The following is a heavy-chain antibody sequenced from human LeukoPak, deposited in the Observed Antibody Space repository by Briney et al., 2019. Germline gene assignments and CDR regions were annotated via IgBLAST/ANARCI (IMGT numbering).Heavy chain of an antibody. CDR1: GGTFSSYA. D-gene: IGHD3-3*02. CDR2: INPSGGST. V-gene: IGHV1-69*04. CDR3: ARVEGPSIFGVVDY. Sequence: GSSVKVSCKASGGTFSSYAISWVRQAPGQGLEWMGIINPSGGSTSYAQKFQGRVTMTTDTSTSTAYMEVRNLRSDDTAVYYCARVEGPSIFGVVDYWGQGTLVTVSS. J-gene: IGHJ4*02.